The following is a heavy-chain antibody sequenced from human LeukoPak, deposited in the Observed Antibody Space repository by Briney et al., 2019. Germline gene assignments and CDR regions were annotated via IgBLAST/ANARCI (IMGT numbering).Heavy chain of an antibody. J-gene: IGHJ4*02. CDR3: VKRGNDYYDSSGNFDFDF. Sequence: GGSLSLSCSASGFIFNKYAMYWVRQAPGKGLEYVSAISSNGGSTYYADSVKGRFTISRDNSKNTLYLQMSSLRAEDTAVFYCVKRGNDYYDSSGNFDFDFWGQGTLATVSS. CDR2: ISSNGGST. D-gene: IGHD3-22*01. V-gene: IGHV3-64D*06. CDR1: GFIFNKYA.